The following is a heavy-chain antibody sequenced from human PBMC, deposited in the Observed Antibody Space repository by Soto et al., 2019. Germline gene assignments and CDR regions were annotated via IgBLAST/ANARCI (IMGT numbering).Heavy chain of an antibody. D-gene: IGHD3-10*01. V-gene: IGHV4-34*01. CDR1: GGSYSGYY. CDR2: INHSGST. CDR3: ARFRYEGSGSYYKSPHYDYYGMDV. Sequence: SATLSLTCAVYGGSYSGYYWGGIRQPPGKGLEGIGEINHSGSTNYNPSLTSRVTLSVDTSKNQFSLKLISVTAEETAVYYWARFRYEGSGSYYKSPHYDYYGMDVRGQGTTVHVSS. J-gene: IGHJ6*02.